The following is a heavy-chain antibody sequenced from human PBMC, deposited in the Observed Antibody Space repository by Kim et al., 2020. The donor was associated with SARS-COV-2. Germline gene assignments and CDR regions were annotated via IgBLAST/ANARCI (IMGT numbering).Heavy chain of an antibody. CDR2: IYYSGST. J-gene: IGHJ4*02. V-gene: IGHV4-59*13. CDR1: GGSISSYY. Sequence: SETLSLTCTVPGGSISSYYWSWIRQPPGKGLEWIGYIYYSGSTNYNPSLKSRVTISVDTSKNQFSLKLSSVTAADTAVYYCARAGSFSSFDYWGQGTLVTVSS. D-gene: IGHD3-10*01. CDR3: ARAGSFSSFDY.